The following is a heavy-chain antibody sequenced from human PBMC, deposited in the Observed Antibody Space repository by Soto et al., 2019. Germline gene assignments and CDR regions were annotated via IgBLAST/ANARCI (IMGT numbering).Heavy chain of an antibody. CDR2: IYHSGST. CDR3: ARVSRYSYYDILPGLGREIDY. V-gene: IGHV4-4*02. J-gene: IGHJ4*02. D-gene: IGHD3-9*01. CDR1: GGSISSSNW. Sequence: PSETLSLTCAVSGGSISSSNWWSWVRQPPGKGLEWIGEIYHSGSTNYNPSLKSRVTISVDKSKNQFSLKLSSVTAADTAVYYCARVSRYSYYDILPGLGREIDYWGQGTLVTVSS.